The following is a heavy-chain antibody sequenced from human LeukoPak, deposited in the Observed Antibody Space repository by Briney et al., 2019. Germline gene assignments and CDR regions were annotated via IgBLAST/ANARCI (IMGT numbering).Heavy chain of an antibody. D-gene: IGHD6-19*01. V-gene: IGHV4-4*09. CDR1: GDSVSRYY. CDR3: ARHSGSSGWYVY. CDR2: ISTSGST. J-gene: IGHJ4*02. Sequence: KPSETLSLTCTVSGDSVSRYYWSWIRQPPGKGLEWIGYISTSGSTNYNPPLKSRVTISVDTSKNQFSLRLSPVTAADTAVYYCARHSGSSGWYVYWGQGTLVTVSS.